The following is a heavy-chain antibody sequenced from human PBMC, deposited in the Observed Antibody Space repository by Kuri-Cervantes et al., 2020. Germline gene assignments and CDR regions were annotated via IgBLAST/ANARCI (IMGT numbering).Heavy chain of an antibody. CDR2: INPNSGGT. Sequence: ASVKVSCKASGYTFTSYGISWVRQAPGQGLEWMGWINPNSGGTNYAQKFQGRVTMTRDTSISTAYMELSRLRSDDTAVYYCARVIRSWGGNYYYGTDVWGQGTTVTVSS. J-gene: IGHJ6*02. D-gene: IGHD7-27*01. CDR3: ARVIRSWGGNYYYGTDV. CDR1: GYTFTSYG. V-gene: IGHV1-2*02.